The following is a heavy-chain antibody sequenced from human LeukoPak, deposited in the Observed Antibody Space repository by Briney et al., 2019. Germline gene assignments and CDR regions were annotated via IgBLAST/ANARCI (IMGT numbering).Heavy chain of an antibody. J-gene: IGHJ6*02. D-gene: IGHD3-10*01. CDR2: ISWDGGST. CDR1: GFTFDDYA. V-gene: IGHV3-43D*03. CDR3: AKDADYYYGSGSPPRYYYYGMDV. Sequence: PGGSLRLSCAASGFTFDDYAMHWVRQAPGEGLEWVSLISWDGGSTYYADSVKGRFTISRDNSKNSLYLQMNSLRAEDTALYYCAKDADYYYGSGSPPRYYYYGMDVWGQGTTVTVSS.